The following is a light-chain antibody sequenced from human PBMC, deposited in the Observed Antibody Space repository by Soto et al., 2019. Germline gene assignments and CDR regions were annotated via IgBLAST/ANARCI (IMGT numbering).Light chain of an antibody. CDR3: ATWDGSLPGEV. CDR2: DNN. CDR1: SSNIGNNY. J-gene: IGLJ2*01. V-gene: IGLV1-51*01. Sequence: QSVLTQSPSVSAAPGQKVTISCSGSSSNIGNNYVSWYQQLPGTAPKLLIYDNNKRPSGIPDRFSGSKSGTSGTLDITGLQTGAEADYYCATWDGSLPGEVFCGGTKVTVL.